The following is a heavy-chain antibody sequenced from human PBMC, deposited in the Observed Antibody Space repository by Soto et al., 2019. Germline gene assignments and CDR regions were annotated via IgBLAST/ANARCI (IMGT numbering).Heavy chain of an antibody. CDR1: GFTFSTYG. CDR3: AKSLMNAKEV. D-gene: IGHD2-21*01. J-gene: IGHJ6*02. CDR2: ISYDGSKK. Sequence: LRLSCAASGFTFSTYGMHWVRQAPGKGLEWVAVISYDGSKKDYADSVKGRFTISRDNSKYTLYLQMSGLRVEDTAVFHCAKSLMNAKEVWGQGTTVTVSS. V-gene: IGHV3-30*18.